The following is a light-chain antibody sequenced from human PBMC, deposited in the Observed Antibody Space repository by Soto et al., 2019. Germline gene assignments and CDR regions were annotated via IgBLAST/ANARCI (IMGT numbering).Light chain of an antibody. V-gene: IGLV2-14*03. CDR1: NSDVGAYNY. CDR3: SSFTTSATLV. CDR2: DVS. J-gene: IGLJ3*02. Sequence: QSAQTQPASVSGSPGQSITISCAGSNSDVGAYNYVSWYQQHPGKAPKLIIFDVSNRPSGVSDRFSASKSGNTASLTISGLQAEDEADYYCSSFTTSATLVFGGGTKLTVL.